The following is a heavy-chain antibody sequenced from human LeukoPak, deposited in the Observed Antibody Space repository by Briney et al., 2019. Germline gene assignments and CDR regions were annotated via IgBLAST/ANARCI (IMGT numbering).Heavy chain of an antibody. Sequence: PGGSLRLSCAASGFTFSSYGMHWVRQAPGKGLEWVAVIWYDGSNKYYADSVKGRFTISRDNSKNTLYLQMNSLRAEDTAVYYCARERFVVRGAILQYFDYWGQGTLATVSS. CDR3: ARERFVVRGAILQYFDY. J-gene: IGHJ4*02. D-gene: IGHD3-10*01. V-gene: IGHV3-33*01. CDR2: IWYDGSNK. CDR1: GFTFSSYG.